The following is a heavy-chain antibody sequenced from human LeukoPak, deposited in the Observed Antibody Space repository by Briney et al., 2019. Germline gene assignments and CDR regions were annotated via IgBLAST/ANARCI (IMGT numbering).Heavy chain of an antibody. Sequence: SQTLSLTCDVSGGSISRGVYYWSWVRRLPGKGLEWIGHIYYNGNTYYNPSLRSRVAISVATSENQISLKVASVTAADTAAYFCARMTMGRDAVGRSYRFGNTWFDAWGQGTLVTVSS. D-gene: IGHD3-16*02. CDR2: IYYNGNT. CDR3: ARMTMGRDAVGRSYRFGNTWFDA. CDR1: GGSISRGVYY. V-gene: IGHV4-31*11. J-gene: IGHJ5*02.